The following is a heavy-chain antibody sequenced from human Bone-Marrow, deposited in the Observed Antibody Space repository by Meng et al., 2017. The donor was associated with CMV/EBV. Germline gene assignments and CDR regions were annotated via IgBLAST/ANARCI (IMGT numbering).Heavy chain of an antibody. Sequence: CAASKFTFSRFWMHWVRQAPGKGLVWVSRINSDGSSTRYADSVKGRFTISRDNAKNTLYLQMNSLRAEDTAVYYCARNFDNEGAFDIWGQGTMVTVSS. V-gene: IGHV3-74*01. CDR3: ARNFDNEGAFDI. J-gene: IGHJ3*02. CDR1: KFTFSRFW. CDR2: INSDGSST. D-gene: IGHD3-9*01.